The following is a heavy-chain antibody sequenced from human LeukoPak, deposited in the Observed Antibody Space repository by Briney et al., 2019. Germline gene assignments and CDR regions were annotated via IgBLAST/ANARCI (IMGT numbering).Heavy chain of an antibody. CDR2: IYYSGST. J-gene: IGHJ4*02. Sequence: SETLSLTCTVSGGSISSGGYYWSWIRQHPGKGLEWIGYIYYSGSTYYNPSLKSRVTISVDTSKNQFSLKLSSVTAADTAVYYCATAIQLWSSLDYWGQGTLVTVSS. D-gene: IGHD5-18*01. CDR1: GGSISSGGYY. CDR3: ATAIQLWSSLDY. V-gene: IGHV4-31*03.